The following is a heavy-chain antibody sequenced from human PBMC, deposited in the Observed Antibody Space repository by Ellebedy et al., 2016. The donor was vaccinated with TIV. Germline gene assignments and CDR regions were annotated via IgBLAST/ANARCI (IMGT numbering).Heavy chain of an antibody. V-gene: IGHV1-69*13. CDR1: GGTFSSYA. Sequence: SVKVSXXASGGTFSSYAISWVRQAPGQGLEWMGGIIPIFGTANYAQKFQGRVTITADESTSTAYMELRSLRSDDTAVYYCARDSNTIGPNWHAPWGQGTLVTVSS. D-gene: IGHD3-3*01. CDR3: ARDSNTIGPNWHAP. J-gene: IGHJ5*02. CDR2: IIPIFGTA.